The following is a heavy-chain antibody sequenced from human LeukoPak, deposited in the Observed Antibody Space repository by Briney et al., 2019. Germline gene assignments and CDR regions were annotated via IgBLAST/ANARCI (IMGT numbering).Heavy chain of an antibody. CDR3: ARDDCSSTSCYTLDY. CDR1: GYTFTGYY. D-gene: IGHD2-2*02. Sequence: ASVKVSCKASGYTFTGYYMHWVRQAPGQGLEWMGWINPNSGGTNYAQKFQGRVTMTRDTSTSTAYMELSRLRSNDTAVYYCARDDCSSTSCYTLDYWGQGTLVTVSS. CDR2: INPNSGGT. V-gene: IGHV1-2*02. J-gene: IGHJ4*02.